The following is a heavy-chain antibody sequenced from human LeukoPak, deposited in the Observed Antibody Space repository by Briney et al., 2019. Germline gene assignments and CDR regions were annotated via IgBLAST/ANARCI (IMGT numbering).Heavy chain of an antibody. CDR3: ASLSIGWYGPYPPHDY. Sequence: GASVKVSCKASGYTFTTYGISWVRQAPGQGLEWMGWITGYNGDTIYAQNLQGRVTLTTDSSTSTAYMELRSLRSDDTAVYYCASLSIGWYGPYPPHDYWGQGTLVTVSS. J-gene: IGHJ4*02. V-gene: IGHV1-18*01. CDR1: GYTFTTYG. D-gene: IGHD2-15*01. CDR2: ITGYNGDT.